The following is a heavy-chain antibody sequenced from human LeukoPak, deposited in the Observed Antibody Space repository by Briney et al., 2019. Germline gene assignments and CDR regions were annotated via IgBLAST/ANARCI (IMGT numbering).Heavy chain of an antibody. J-gene: IGHJ4*02. CDR3: AKVDY. Sequence: GGSLRLSCAASGFTFSSYGMHWVRQAPGKGLEWVAVISYDGSNKYYADSVKGRFTISRDNSKNTLYLQMNSLRAEDTAVYYCAKVDYWGQGTLVTVSS. CDR2: ISYDGSNK. V-gene: IGHV3-30*18. CDR1: GFTFSSYG.